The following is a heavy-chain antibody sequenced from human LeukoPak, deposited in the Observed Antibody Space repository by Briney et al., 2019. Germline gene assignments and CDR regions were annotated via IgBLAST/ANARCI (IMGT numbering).Heavy chain of an antibody. CDR2: IKQDGSEK. CDR3: ARVWLWFGERPLDY. J-gene: IGHJ4*02. V-gene: IGHV3-7*01. Sequence: GGSLRLSCAASGFPFSSYWMSGVRPAPGKGLEGVANIKQDGSEKYYVDSVKGRFTISRDNAKNSLYLQMNSLRAEDTAVYYCARVWLWFGERPLDYWGQGTLVTVSS. CDR1: GFPFSSYW. D-gene: IGHD3-10*01.